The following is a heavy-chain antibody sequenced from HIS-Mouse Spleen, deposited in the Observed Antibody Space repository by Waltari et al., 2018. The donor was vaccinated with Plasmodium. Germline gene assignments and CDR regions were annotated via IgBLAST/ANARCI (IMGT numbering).Heavy chain of an antibody. CDR1: GCPISSSRYY. CDR3: ARDRITGTSYFDY. D-gene: IGHD1-7*01. J-gene: IGHJ4*02. V-gene: IGHV4-39*07. CDR2: IYYSGST. Sequence: QLQLQESGPGLVKPSETLSLPCTVSGCPISSSRYYWGWVRQPPGKGLEWIGSIYYSGSTYYNPSLKSRVTISVDTSKNQFSLKLSSVTAADTAVYYCARDRITGTSYFDYWGQGTLVTVSS.